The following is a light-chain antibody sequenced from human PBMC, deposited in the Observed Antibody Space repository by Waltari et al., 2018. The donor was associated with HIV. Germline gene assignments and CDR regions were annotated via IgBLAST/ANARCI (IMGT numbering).Light chain of an antibody. Sequence: QVVLTQPPSASASLGASVKPTCTLSSGHINYVIAWHQQQPPKGPRFLMKLNSDGRHSKGDGIPDRFSGSSSGAERYLTISSLQSEDEADYFCQTWGTGIQVFGGGTRLTVL. J-gene: IGLJ2*01. CDR2: LNSDGRH. CDR3: QTWGTGIQV. V-gene: IGLV4-69*01. CDR1: SGHINYV.